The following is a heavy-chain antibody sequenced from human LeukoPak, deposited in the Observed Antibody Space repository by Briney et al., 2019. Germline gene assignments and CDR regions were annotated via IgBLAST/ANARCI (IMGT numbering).Heavy chain of an antibody. D-gene: IGHD2-15*01. Sequence: GGSLRLSRAASGFTFSNYNMNWVRQAPGKGLEWVSSISSSSSYIYYADSVKGRFTISRDNAKNSLSLQMNSLRAEDTAVYYCARQDFGYDYWGQGTLVTVSS. V-gene: IGHV3-21*01. CDR1: GFTFSNYN. J-gene: IGHJ4*02. CDR3: ARQDFGYDY. CDR2: ISSSSSYI.